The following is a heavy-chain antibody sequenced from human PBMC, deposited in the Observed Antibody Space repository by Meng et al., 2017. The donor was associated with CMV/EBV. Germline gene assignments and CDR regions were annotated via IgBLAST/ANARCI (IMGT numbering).Heavy chain of an antibody. CDR1: GFSFGDYT. CDR3: AKEAGYYNDFET. V-gene: IGHV3-49*04. D-gene: IGHD3-10*01. J-gene: IGHJ4*02. Sequence: GESLKISCSGSGFSFGDYTLNWVRQSPGKGLEWVGLIRNKAHGATTDFAASLKGRFTISRDLSRSVAYLQMNSLQTEDTDVYYCAKEAGYYNDFETWVQGTQVTVSS. CDR2: IRNKAHGATT.